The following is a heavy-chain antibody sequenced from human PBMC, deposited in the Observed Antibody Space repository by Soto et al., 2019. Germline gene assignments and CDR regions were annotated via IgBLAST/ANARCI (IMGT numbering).Heavy chain of an antibody. CDR2: ITSSGSII. J-gene: IGHJ4*02. CDR3: ARAAAYCANGVCDRFDL. CDR1: GFSFSDYA. Sequence: EVQLVESGGGLVKPGGSLSLSCAASGFSFSDYAMNWVRQAPGKGLEWLSSITSSGSIIYYADSVRGRFTTSRDNPENSPYLQVNSLRADDTAVYYCARAAAYCANGVCDRFDLWGQGTLVTVSS. D-gene: IGHD2-8*01. V-gene: IGHV3-21*06.